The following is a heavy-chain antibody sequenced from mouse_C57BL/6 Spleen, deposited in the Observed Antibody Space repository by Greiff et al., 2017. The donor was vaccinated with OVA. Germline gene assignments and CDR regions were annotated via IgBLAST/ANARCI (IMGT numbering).Heavy chain of an antibody. CDR1: GFTFSDAW. J-gene: IGHJ4*01. V-gene: IGHV6-6*01. CDR2: IRNKANNHAT. CDR3: TWYYDYLYYAMDY. D-gene: IGHD2-4*01. Sequence: EVKVVESGGGLVQPGGSMKLSCAASGFTFSDAWMDWVRQSPEKGLEWVAEIRNKANNHATYYAESVKGRFTISRDDSKSSVYLQMNSLRAEDTGIYYCTWYYDYLYYAMDYWGQGTSVTVSS.